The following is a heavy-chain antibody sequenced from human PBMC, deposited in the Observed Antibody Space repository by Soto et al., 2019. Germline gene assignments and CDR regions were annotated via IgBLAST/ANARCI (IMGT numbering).Heavy chain of an antibody. CDR3: TTGSSGWSHGGFDP. D-gene: IGHD6-19*01. CDR2: IKSKTDGGTT. CDR1: GFTFSNAW. J-gene: IGHJ5*02. V-gene: IGHV3-15*05. Sequence: EVQLVESGGGLVKPGGSLRLSCAASGFTFSNAWMSWVRQAPGKGLEWVGRIKSKTDGGTTDYAAPVKGRFTISRDDSKNTLYLQMNSLKTEDTAVYYCTTGSSGWSHGGFDPWGQGTLVTVSS.